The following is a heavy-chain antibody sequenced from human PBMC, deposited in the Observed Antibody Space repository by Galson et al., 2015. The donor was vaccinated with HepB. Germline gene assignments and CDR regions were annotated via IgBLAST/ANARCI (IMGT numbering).Heavy chain of an antibody. CDR3: ARDTQDRKTYYYDSSGYYPQHYYYYYGMDV. Sequence: SVKVSCKASGGTFSSYAISWVRQAPGQGLEWMGGIIPIFGTANYAQKFQGRVTITADKSTSTAYMELSSLRSEDTAVYYCARDTQDRKTYYYDSSGYYPQHYYYYYGMDVWGQGTTVTVSS. CDR1: GGTFSSYA. J-gene: IGHJ6*02. V-gene: IGHV1-69*06. CDR2: IIPIFGTA. D-gene: IGHD3-22*01.